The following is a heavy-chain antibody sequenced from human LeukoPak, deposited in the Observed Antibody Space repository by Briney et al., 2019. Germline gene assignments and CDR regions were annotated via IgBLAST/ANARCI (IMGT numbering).Heavy chain of an antibody. J-gene: IGHJ5*02. CDR3: AKRYGSSGFNWFDP. V-gene: IGHV3-23*01. Sequence: GGSLRLSCAASGFTFSSYALSWVRQAPGKGLEWVSTISGNGDSIYYADSVKGRFTISRDNSKNTLYLQMNSLRAEDTAVYYCAKRYGSSGFNWFDPWGQGTLVTVSS. CDR2: ISGNGDSI. CDR1: GFTFSSYA. D-gene: IGHD6-19*01.